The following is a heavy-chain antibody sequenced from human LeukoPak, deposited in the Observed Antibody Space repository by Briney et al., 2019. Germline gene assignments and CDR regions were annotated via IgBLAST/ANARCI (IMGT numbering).Heavy chain of an antibody. CDR2: IYSSGST. V-gene: IGHV4-59*01. Sequence: SETLSLTCTVSGGSISSYYWSWIRQPPGKGLEWIGYIYSSGSTNYNPSLESRVTMSIDKPQNQLSLKLSSVTVADTAVYYCARDKAGSSSLDYWGQGTPVTVSS. CDR3: ARDKAGSSSLDY. D-gene: IGHD1-26*01. J-gene: IGHJ4*02. CDR1: GGSISSYY.